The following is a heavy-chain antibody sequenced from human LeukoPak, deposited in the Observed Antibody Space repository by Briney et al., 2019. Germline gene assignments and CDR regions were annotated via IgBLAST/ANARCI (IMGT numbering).Heavy chain of an antibody. CDR3: ARRPSYHAYSSDFYGVRRDWFDP. Sequence: ATVKVSCKASGYTFTSYDISWVREATGQGLEWMGWMNPSSGNTGYAQKFQDRVTMTRNNSISTAYMELSSLTSEDTAVYYCARRPSYHAYSSDFYGVRRDWFDPWGQGTLVTVSS. V-gene: IGHV1-8*01. CDR1: GYTFTSYD. D-gene: IGHD3-22*01. J-gene: IGHJ5*02. CDR2: MNPSSGNT.